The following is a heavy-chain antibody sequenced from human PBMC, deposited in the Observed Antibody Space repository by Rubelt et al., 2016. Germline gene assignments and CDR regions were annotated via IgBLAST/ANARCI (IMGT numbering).Heavy chain of an antibody. V-gene: IGHV4-4*08. CDR3: ARELGDSSGWYRDH. Sequence: QVQLQESGPGLVKPSETLSLTCAVSGDTSLHFWSWVRQPPGKGLEWIGEINPSGSSNYNPSLRSRVTISVDTSKSQFSLKLGSVTAADTAVYYCARELGDSSGWYRDHWGQGTLVTVSS. CDR1: GDTSLHF. D-gene: IGHD6-19*01. CDR2: INPSGSS. J-gene: IGHJ4*02.